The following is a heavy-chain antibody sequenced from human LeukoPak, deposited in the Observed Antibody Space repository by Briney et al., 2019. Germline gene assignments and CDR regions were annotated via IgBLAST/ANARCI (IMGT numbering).Heavy chain of an antibody. V-gene: IGHV4-4*07. CDR1: GGSISSYY. J-gene: IGHJ3*02. D-gene: IGHD3-3*01. CDR2: ICTSGST. Sequence: TSETLSLTCTVSGGSISSYYWSWIRQPAGKGLEWIGRICTSGSTNYNPSLKSRVTMSVDTSKNQFSLKLSSVTAADTAVYYCARDLGPLRFLEWSQLVDAFDIWGQGTMVTVSS. CDR3: ARDLGPLRFLEWSQLVDAFDI.